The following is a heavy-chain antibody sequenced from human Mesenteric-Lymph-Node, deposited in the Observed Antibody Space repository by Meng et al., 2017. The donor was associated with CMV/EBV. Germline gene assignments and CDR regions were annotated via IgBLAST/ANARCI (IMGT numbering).Heavy chain of an antibody. Sequence: LKISCAASGFTFSHYDLSWVRQAPGKGLEWVSSIRSGSNYIYYADSVKGRFTISRDNAKNSLYLQMNSLRAEDTAMYYCARATGDYYYGMDVWGQGTTVTVSS. V-gene: IGHV3-21*01. CDR3: ARATGDYYYGMDV. CDR1: GFTFSHYD. J-gene: IGHJ6*02. CDR2: IRSGSNYI.